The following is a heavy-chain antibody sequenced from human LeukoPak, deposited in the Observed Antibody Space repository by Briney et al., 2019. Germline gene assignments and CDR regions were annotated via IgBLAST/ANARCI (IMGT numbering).Heavy chain of an antibody. CDR1: ALTFSDYS. CDR3: ARDRIKSGSYYFDY. Sequence: GGSLRLSCAASALTFSDYSMNRVRQAPGKGLEWISYISGRSSTIYYADSVKGRFTISRDNAKNSMYLQMNSLRAEDTAVYYCARDRIKSGSYYFDYWGQGTLVTVSS. J-gene: IGHJ4*02. CDR2: ISGRSSTI. V-gene: IGHV3-48*01. D-gene: IGHD1-26*01.